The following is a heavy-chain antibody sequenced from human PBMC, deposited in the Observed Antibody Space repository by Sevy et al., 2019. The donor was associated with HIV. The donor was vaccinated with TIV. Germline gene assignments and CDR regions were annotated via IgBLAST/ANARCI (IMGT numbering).Heavy chain of an antibody. Sequence: GGSLRLSCAASGFTFSSYAMSWVRQAPGKGLEWVSAISGSGGSTYYADSVKGRFTISRDNSKNTLYLQMNSLRAEDKAVYYCAKDRDYYDSSGYIDYWGQGTLVTVSS. V-gene: IGHV3-23*01. CDR2: ISGSGGST. CDR1: GFTFSSYA. J-gene: IGHJ4*02. CDR3: AKDRDYYDSSGYIDY. D-gene: IGHD3-22*01.